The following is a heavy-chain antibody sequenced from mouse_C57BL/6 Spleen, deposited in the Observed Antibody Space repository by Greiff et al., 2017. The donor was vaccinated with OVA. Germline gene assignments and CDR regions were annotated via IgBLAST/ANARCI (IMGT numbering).Heavy chain of an antibody. V-gene: IGHV1-80*01. CDR2: IYPGDGDT. CDR1: GYAFSSYW. CDR3: ASAFTTVVDY. Sequence: VQLQQSGAELVKPGASVKISCKASGYAFSSYWMNWVKQRPGKGLEWMGQIYPGDGDTNYNGKFKGKATLTADKSSSPAYMQLSSLTSEDSAVYFCASAFTTVVDYWGQGTTLTVSS. J-gene: IGHJ2*01. D-gene: IGHD1-1*01.